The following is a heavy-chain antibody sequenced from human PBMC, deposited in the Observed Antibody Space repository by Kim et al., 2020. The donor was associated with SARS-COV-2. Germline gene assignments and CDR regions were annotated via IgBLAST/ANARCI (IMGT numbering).Heavy chain of an antibody. Sequence: GGSLRLSCAASGFFISGFYMAWIQQAPGKGLEWVSYISGGSTYKNYAHSVKGRFTISRDNAQNSLYLQMDSLRAEDTADYYCARDGSSGYDPDFWGQGTLVTVSA. CDR3: ARDGSSGYDPDF. D-gene: IGHD3-22*01. CDR2: ISGGSTYK. CDR1: GFFISGFY. V-gene: IGHV3-11*05. J-gene: IGHJ4*02.